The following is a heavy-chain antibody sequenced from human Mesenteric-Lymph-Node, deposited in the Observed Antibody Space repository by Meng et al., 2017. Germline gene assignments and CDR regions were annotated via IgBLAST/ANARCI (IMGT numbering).Heavy chain of an antibody. CDR3: AKDPVRGVIITSDAFDI. V-gene: IGHV3-23*01. D-gene: IGHD3-10*01. Sequence: GGSLRLSCAASGFTFGSYAMSWVRQAPGKGLEWVSAISGSGGSTYYADSVKGRFTISRDNSKNTLYLQMNSLRAEDTAVYYCAKDPVRGVIITSDAFDIWGQGTMVTVSS. J-gene: IGHJ3*02. CDR2: ISGSGGST. CDR1: GFTFGSYA.